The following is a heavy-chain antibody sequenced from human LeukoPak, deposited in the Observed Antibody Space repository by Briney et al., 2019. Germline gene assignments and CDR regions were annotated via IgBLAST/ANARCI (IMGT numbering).Heavy chain of an antibody. J-gene: IGHJ4*02. D-gene: IGHD4-17*01. Sequence: GGSLRLSCAASGFTVSSNYMSWVRQAPGKGLEWVSVIYSGGGTYYTDSVKGRFTISRDNSKNTLYLQMNSLRAEDTAVYYCARDPDYGDPGYWGQGTLVTVSS. CDR1: GFTVSSNY. CDR3: ARDPDYGDPGY. V-gene: IGHV3-53*01. CDR2: IYSGGGT.